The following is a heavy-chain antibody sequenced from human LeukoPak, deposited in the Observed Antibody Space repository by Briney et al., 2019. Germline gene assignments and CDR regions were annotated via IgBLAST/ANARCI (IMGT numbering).Heavy chain of an antibody. V-gene: IGHV3-30-3*01. CDR2: ISYDGSNK. CDR3: AREGGSQPYYYYYGMDV. J-gene: IGHJ6*02. D-gene: IGHD2-2*01. Sequence: GGSLRLSCAASGFTFSSYAMHWVRQAPGKGLEWVAVISYDGSNKYYADSVKGRLTISRDNSKNTPYLQMNSLRAEDTAVYYCAREGGSQPYYYYYGMDVWGQGTTVTVSS. CDR1: GFTFSSYA.